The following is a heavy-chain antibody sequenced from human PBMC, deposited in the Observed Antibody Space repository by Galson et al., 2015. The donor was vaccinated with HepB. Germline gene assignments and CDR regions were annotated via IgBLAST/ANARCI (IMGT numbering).Heavy chain of an antibody. Sequence: SLRLSCAASGFTFSSYAMSWVRQAPGKGLEWVSAISGSGGSTYYADSVKGRFTISRDNSKNTLYLQMNSLRAEDTAVYYCAKDPDYYDSILGRYWGQGTLVTVSS. J-gene: IGHJ4*02. CDR2: ISGSGGST. CDR1: GFTFSSYA. D-gene: IGHD3-22*01. V-gene: IGHV3-23*01. CDR3: AKDPDYYDSILGRY.